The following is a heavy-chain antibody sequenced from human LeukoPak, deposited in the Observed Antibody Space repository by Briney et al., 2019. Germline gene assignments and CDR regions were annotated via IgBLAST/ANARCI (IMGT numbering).Heavy chain of an antibody. Sequence: SETLSLTCAVYGGSFSGYYWSWIRQPPGKGLEWIGEINHSGSTNHNPSLKSRVTISVDTSKNQFSLKLSSVTAADTAVYYCARATASYYFDYWGQGTLVTVSS. CDR1: GGSFSGYY. J-gene: IGHJ4*02. CDR2: INHSGST. CDR3: ARATASYYFDY. V-gene: IGHV4-34*01.